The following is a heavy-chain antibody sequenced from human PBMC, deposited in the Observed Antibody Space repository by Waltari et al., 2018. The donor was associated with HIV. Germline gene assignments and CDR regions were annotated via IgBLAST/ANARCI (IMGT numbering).Heavy chain of an antibody. Sequence: EVQLMESGGGLVKPGGSLRLSCAASGFTFSNAWMSWVRQAPGKGLEWVGRIKSKTDGGTTDYAAPVKGRFTISRDDSKNTLYLQMNSLKTEDTAVYYCTRTHLLGFFDYWGQGTLVTVSS. CDR1: GFTFSNAW. V-gene: IGHV3-15*01. CDR2: IKSKTDGGTT. J-gene: IGHJ4*02. CDR3: TRTHLLGFFDY.